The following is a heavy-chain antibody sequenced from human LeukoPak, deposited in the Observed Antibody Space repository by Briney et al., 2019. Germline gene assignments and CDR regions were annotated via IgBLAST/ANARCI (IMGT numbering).Heavy chain of an antibody. CDR2: IKQDGSEK. CDR3: ARSILTGYYNYSDY. D-gene: IGHD3-9*01. V-gene: IGHV3-7*01. Sequence: GGSLRLSCAASGFTFSSYWMSWVRQAPGKGLEWVANIKQDGSEKYYVDSVKGRFTISRDNAKNSLYLQMNSLRAEDTAVYYCARSILTGYYNYSDYWGQGTLVTVSS. J-gene: IGHJ4*02. CDR1: GFTFSSYW.